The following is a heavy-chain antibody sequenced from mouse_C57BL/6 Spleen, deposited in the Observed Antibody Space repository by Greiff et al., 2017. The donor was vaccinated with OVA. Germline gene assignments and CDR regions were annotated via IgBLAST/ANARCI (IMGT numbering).Heavy chain of an antibody. CDR1: GYTFTSYW. J-gene: IGHJ3*01. V-gene: IGHV1-52*01. CDR3: ARGGLYYGYDEGFAY. D-gene: IGHD2-2*01. Sequence: QVQLQQSGAELVRPGSSVKLSCKASGYTFTSYWMHWVKQRPIQGLEWIGNIDPSDSETHYNQKFKDKATLTVDKSSSTAYMQLSSLTSEDSAVYYCARGGLYYGYDEGFAYWGQGTLVTVSA. CDR2: IDPSDSET.